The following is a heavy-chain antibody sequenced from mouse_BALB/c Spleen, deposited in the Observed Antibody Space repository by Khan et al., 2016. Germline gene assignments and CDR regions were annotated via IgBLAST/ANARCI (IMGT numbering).Heavy chain of an antibody. CDR2: IRNKANGYTT. V-gene: IGHV7-3*02. CDR3: ARDWFAY. CDR1: GFTFTDYY. Sequence: EVQLLETGGGLVQPGGSLRLSCATSGFTFTDYYMSWVRQPPGKALEWLGFIRNKANGYTTEYSASVKGRFTISRDNSQSILYLQMNNLRAEDSATYYCARDWFAYWGQGTLVTVSA. J-gene: IGHJ3*01.